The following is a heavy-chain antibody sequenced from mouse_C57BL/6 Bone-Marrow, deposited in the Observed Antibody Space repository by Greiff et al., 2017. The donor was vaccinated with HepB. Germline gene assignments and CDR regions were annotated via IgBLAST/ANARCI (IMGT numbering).Heavy chain of an antibody. D-gene: IGHD1-1*01. Sequence: EVMLVESGGGLVKPGGSLKLSCAASGFTFSSYAMSWVRQTPEKRLEWVATISDGGSYTYYPDNVKGRFTISRDNAKNNLYLQMSHLKSEDTAMYYCARERHYYVSRYAMDYWGQGTSVTVSS. CDR2: ISDGGSYT. CDR1: GFTFSSYA. V-gene: IGHV5-4*01. CDR3: ARERHYYVSRYAMDY. J-gene: IGHJ4*01.